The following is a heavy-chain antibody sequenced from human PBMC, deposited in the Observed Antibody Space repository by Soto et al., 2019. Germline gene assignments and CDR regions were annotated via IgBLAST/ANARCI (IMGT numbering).Heavy chain of an antibody. Sequence: QVQLVQSGAEVKKSGSSVKVSCKAFGGTFSSYVISWVRQAPGQGLEWMGGIIPVFRTAKYAQRFQGRVSITVDESTTTTYMDLSSLRSEDTAVYFCATGLYGSGSVIWGQGTMVTVSS. V-gene: IGHV1-69*01. J-gene: IGHJ3*02. CDR3: ATGLYGSGSVI. D-gene: IGHD3-10*01. CDR2: IIPVFRTA. CDR1: GGTFSSYV.